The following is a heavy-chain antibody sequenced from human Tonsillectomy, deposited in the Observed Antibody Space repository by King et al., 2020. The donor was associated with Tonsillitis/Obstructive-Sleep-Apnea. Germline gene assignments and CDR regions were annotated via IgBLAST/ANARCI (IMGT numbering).Heavy chain of an antibody. J-gene: IGHJ5*02. CDR2: IYYSGST. CDR3: ARQIGHDDILTGYSQNWFDP. Sequence: LQLQESGPGLVKPSETLSLTCTVSGGSISSYSDYWGWIRQPPGKGLEWIGNIYYSGSTYYSPSLKSRVTISVDTSKNQFSLKLTSMTAADTAVYYCARQIGHDDILTGYSQNWFDPWGQGTLVTVSS. V-gene: IGHV4-39*01. D-gene: IGHD3-9*01. CDR1: GGSISSYSDY.